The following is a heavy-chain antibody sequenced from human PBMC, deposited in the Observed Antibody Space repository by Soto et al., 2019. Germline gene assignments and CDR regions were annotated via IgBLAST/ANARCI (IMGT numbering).Heavy chain of an antibody. V-gene: IGHV4-59*01. CDR3: AREVRSNTGWYWDY. J-gene: IGHJ4*02. CDR1: GGSIISYY. CDR2: FHHSGST. Sequence: QVQLQESGPRLVKPSETLSPTCTVSGGSIISYYWSWLRQSPEKGLDWIGYFHHSGSTRYNPSLNNRATVSLDRSNNQFSLKLTSVTAADTALYYCAREVRSNTGWYWDYWGQGTLVTVSS. D-gene: IGHD6-19*01.